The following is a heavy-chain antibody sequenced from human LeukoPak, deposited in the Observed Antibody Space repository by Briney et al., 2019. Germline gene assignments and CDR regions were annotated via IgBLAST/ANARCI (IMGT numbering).Heavy chain of an antibody. CDR3: ARFGSTVTTDAFDI. CDR1: GYSFTSYW. V-gene: IGHV5-51*01. CDR2: IYPGDSDT. Sequence: GGSLKISCQGPGYSFTSYWIGWVRQMPGKGLEWMGIIYPGDSDTRYSPSFQGQVTISADKSISTAYLQWSSLKASDTAMYYCARFGSTVTTDAFDIWGQGTMVTVSS. D-gene: IGHD4-17*01. J-gene: IGHJ3*02.